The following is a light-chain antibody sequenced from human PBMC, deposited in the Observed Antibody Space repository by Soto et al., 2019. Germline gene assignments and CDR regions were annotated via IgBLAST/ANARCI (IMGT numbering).Light chain of an antibody. CDR3: QQLTDWPPQWT. CDR2: GAS. V-gene: IGKV3-11*01. CDR1: QSVSSS. J-gene: IGKJ1*01. Sequence: EIVLTQSPGTLSLSPGERATLSCRAIQSVSSSLAWYQQKPGQAPRLLIYGASTRATGIPARFSGSGSGTEFTLTISSLEPEDFAVYYCQQLTDWPPQWTFGQGTKVDIK.